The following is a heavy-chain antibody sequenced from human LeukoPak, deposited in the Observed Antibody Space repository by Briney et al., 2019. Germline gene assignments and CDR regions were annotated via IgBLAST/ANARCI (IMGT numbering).Heavy chain of an antibody. Sequence: GGSLRLSCAASGFTFSSYSMNWVRQAPGKGLEWVSYISSSSSTIYYADSVKGRFTISRDNAKNSLYLQMNSLKTEDTAVYYCTTASYPPRQYWGQGTLVTVSS. D-gene: IGHD1-26*01. CDR1: GFTFSSYS. CDR3: TTASYPPRQY. J-gene: IGHJ4*02. V-gene: IGHV3-48*04. CDR2: ISSSSSTI.